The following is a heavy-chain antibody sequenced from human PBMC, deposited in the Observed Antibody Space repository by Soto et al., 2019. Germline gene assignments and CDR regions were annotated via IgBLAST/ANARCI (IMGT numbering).Heavy chain of an antibody. CDR3: SRAGNPNRSLTFVIRX. Sequence: PDTLSVTFSVSGGSVNSDNYYWSWIRQPPGKGLELIACIYNGKYRKYNPSLKSRVTISADPSKNKFSLELSSLSAADTAVYYCSRAGNPNRSLTFVIRXWGRVTSFTVSX. CDR2: IYNGKYR. CDR1: GGSVNSDNYY. V-gene: IGHV4-61*01. D-gene: IGHD6-13*01. J-gene: IGHJ4*02.